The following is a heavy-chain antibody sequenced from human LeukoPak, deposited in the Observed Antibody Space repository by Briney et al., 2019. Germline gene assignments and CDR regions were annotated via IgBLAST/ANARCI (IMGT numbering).Heavy chain of an antibody. Sequence: TGGSLRLSCAASGFTLSSYEMNWVRQAPGKGLEWVSYISSSGGTIYYADSVKGRFTISRDNAKNSLYLQMNSLRAEDTAVYYCARAYCSSTSCYGVGYWGQGTLVTVSS. CDR3: ARAYCSSTSCYGVGY. CDR1: GFTLSSYE. D-gene: IGHD2-2*01. J-gene: IGHJ4*02. CDR2: ISSSGGTI. V-gene: IGHV3-48*03.